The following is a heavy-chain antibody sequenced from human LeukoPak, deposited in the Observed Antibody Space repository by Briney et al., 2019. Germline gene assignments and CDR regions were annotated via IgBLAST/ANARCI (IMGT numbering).Heavy chain of an antibody. CDR2: INHSGGT. D-gene: IGHD5-18*01. J-gene: IGHJ4*02. V-gene: IGHV4-34*01. Sequence: SETLSLTCAVYGGSFSGYYWSWIRQPPGKVLEWIGEINHSGGTNYNPSLKRRVTISVDTSKNRLSLKLRSVTAADTAVYYCARPRWGHGYRHYFDYWGQGTLVTVSS. CDR3: ARPRWGHGYRHYFDY. CDR1: GGSFSGYY.